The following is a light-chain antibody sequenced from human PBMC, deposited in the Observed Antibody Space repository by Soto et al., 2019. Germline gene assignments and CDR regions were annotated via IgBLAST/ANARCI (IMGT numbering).Light chain of an antibody. CDR2: SNN. J-gene: IGLJ2*01. V-gene: IGLV1-47*02. CDR1: SSNIGSNY. CDR3: AAWDDSLSGFVV. Sequence: QPVLTQPPSASGTPGQRVTISCSGSSSNIGSNYVYWYQQLPGTAPKLLIYSNNQRPSGVPDRFSGSKSGTSASLAISGLRSEDEADYYCAAWDDSLSGFVVFGGGTKVTVL.